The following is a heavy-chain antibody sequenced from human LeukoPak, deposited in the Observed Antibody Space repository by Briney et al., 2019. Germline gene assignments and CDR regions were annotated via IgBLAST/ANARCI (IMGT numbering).Heavy chain of an antibody. V-gene: IGHV3-30*02. Sequence: GGSLRLSCAASGFTFSSYGMHWVRQAPGKGLEWVAFIRYDGSNKYYADSVKGRFTISRDNSKNTLYLQMNSLRAEDTAVYYCATWAGTKYSSGWHPPLDYWGQGTLVTVSS. CDR2: IRYDGSNK. D-gene: IGHD6-19*01. J-gene: IGHJ4*02. CDR3: ATWAGTKYSSGWHPPLDY. CDR1: GFTFSSYG.